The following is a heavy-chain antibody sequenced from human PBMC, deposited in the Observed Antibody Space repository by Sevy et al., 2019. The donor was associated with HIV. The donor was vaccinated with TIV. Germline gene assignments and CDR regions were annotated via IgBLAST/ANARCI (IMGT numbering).Heavy chain of an antibody. CDR3: AGGFWSGFDY. CDR2: ISGHGGST. CDR1: GFIFNSYA. Sequence: GGSLRLSCAASGFIFNSYAMSWVRQAPGKGLEWVSTISGHGGSTYYADSVKGRFTISRDNSRNPLDLQMNSLRAEDTAVYYCAGGFWSGFDYWGQGILVTVSS. V-gene: IGHV3-23*01. D-gene: IGHD3-3*01. J-gene: IGHJ4*02.